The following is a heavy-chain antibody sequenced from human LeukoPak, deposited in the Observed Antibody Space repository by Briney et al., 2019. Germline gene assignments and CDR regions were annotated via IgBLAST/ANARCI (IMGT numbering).Heavy chain of an antibody. CDR1: GYTFTGYY. D-gene: IGHD5-18*01. J-gene: IGHJ4*02. CDR3: ARVDTAMVAGGGDY. V-gene: IGHV1-2*02. Sequence: ASVKVSCKASGYTFTGYYMHWVRQAPGQGLEWMGWINPNSGGTDYAQKFQGRVTMTRDTSISTAYMEQSRLRSDDTAVYYCARVDTAMVAGGGDYWGQGTLVTVSS. CDR2: INPNSGGT.